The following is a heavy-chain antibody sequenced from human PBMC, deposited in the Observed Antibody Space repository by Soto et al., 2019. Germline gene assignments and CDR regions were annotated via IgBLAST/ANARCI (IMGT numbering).Heavy chain of an antibody. J-gene: IGHJ3*02. V-gene: IGHV3-23*01. CDR2: ITAGGGA. CDR3: AKDPPRSPGDAFDI. D-gene: IGHD7-27*01. Sequence: EVQLLESGGDLVQPGGSLRLSCAASGFTFSSYAMSWVRQAPGKGLEWVSVITAGGGAYYADSVKGRFTISRDKSRNTLYLEMDTLTAEDTAIYYCAKDPPRSPGDAFDIWGQGTIVTVSS. CDR1: GFTFSSYA.